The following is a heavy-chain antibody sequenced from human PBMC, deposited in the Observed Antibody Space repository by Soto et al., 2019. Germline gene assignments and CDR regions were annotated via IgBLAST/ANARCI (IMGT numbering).Heavy chain of an antibody. CDR2: IYNSGIT. CDR1: GGSISSGDYS. CDR3: ARGVTVFGLVSRSWFDP. J-gene: IGHJ5*02. V-gene: IGHV4-30-4*01. Sequence: PSETLSLTCTVSGGSISSGDYSWSWVRQSPGKGLEWIGHIYNSGITYYNPSLKSRGVISIDTSRNQFSLRLNSLTAADRAVYFCARGVTVFGLVSRSWFDPWGQGTVVTVSS. D-gene: IGHD3-3*01.